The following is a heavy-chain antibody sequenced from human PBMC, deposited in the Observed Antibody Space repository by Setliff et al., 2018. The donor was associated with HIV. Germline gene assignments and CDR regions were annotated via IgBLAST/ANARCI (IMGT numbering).Heavy chain of an antibody. V-gene: IGHV4-4*08. D-gene: IGHD6-13*01. CDR1: GGSISSYY. Sequence: SETLSLTCTVSGGSISSYYWSWIRQPPGKGLEWIGHIYTGSTNYNPSLKSRVTISADTSKNQFSLKLSSVTAADTAVYYCARTYSSSWYYFDYWGQGTLVTVSS. CDR3: ARTYSSSWYYFDY. J-gene: IGHJ4*02. CDR2: IYTGST.